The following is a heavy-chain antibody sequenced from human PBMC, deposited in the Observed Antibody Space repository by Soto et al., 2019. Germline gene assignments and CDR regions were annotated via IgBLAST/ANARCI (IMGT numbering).Heavy chain of an antibody. CDR2: IYYSGST. V-gene: IGHV4-31*03. CDR3: ARDPGGVNYYFGRDF. CDR1: GGFISRGGSY. Sequence: TLSVTCTVSGGFISRGGSYWSWIRQDPGKGLEWIGYIYYSGSTYYNPSLKSRVTISVDTSKNQFSLKLSSVTAADTSVYYCARDPGGVNYYFGRDFLDQGTTGTVS. J-gene: IGHJ6*02. D-gene: IGHD3-16*01.